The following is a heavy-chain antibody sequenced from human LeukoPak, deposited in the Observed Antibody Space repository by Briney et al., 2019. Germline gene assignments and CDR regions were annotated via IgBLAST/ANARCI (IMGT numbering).Heavy chain of an antibody. J-gene: IGHJ4*02. D-gene: IGHD3-9*01. CDR1: GYTFTGYY. V-gene: IGHV1-69*05. CDR2: FIPIFGSA. CDR3: ATSYDILTD. Sequence: ASVKVSCKASGYTFTGYYMHWVRQAPGQGLEWMGGFIPIFGSAKYAQKFQGRVTITTDEFTSTAYMELSSLRSEDTAVYYCATSYDILTDWGQGTLVTVSS.